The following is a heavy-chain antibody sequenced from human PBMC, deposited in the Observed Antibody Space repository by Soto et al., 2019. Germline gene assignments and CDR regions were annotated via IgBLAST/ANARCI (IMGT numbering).Heavy chain of an antibody. Sequence: VQLVESGGGVVQPGRSLRLSCAASGFTFSSYGMHWVRQAPGKGLEWVAVIWFDGSNKYYADSVKGRFTISRDNSKNTLYLQMNSLRAEDTAVYYCARDRSLGGLDGMDVWGQGTTVTVSS. CDR1: GFTFSSYG. CDR3: ARDRSLGGLDGMDV. D-gene: IGHD3-16*01. V-gene: IGHV3-33*01. J-gene: IGHJ6*02. CDR2: IWFDGSNK.